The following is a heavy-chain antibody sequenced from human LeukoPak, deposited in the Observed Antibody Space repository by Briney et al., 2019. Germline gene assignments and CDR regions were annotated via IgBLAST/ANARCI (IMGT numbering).Heavy chain of an antibody. J-gene: IGHJ4*02. CDR2: ISAYNGNT. V-gene: IGHV1-18*01. D-gene: IGHD1-26*01. CDR1: GYTFTSYS. CDR3: ARGLGGSGSYFLTFDY. Sequence: ASVKVSCKASGYTFTSYSINWVRQAPGQGLEWMGWISAYNGNTEYAQKLQGRVTMTTDTSTSTAYMELRSLRSDDTAVYYCARGLGGSGSYFLTFDYWGQGTLVTVSS.